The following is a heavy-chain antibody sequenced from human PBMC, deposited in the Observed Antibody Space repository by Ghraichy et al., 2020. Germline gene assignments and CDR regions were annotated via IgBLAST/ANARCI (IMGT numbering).Heavy chain of an antibody. V-gene: IGHV3-23*01. CDR3: AKTRSSSCYTIPCDYGMEV. CDR2: INVPGGGT. D-gene: IGHD2-2*02. Sequence: GGSLRLSCAASGFSFSNYAMSWVRQAPGKGLEWVSLINVPGGGTYYIDSVRGRFTISRDNSKGTLYLQMNSLRAEDTAVYYCAKTRSSSCYTIPCDYGMEVWGQGTTVTVSS. CDR1: GFSFSNYA. J-gene: IGHJ6*02.